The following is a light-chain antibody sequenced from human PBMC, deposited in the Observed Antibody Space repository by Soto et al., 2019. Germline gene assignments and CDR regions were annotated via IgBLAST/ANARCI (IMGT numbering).Light chain of an antibody. Sequence: DIQLTQSPSTLSAPVGDSVTITCRASQSVSRWLAWYQQKPGRAPRLLIYDASKLEVGVPSRFSGSGSETELSLTISSLQPDDFATYFCRQYNSFPTFGQGTRVEIK. CDR1: QSVSRW. CDR2: DAS. CDR3: RQYNSFPT. J-gene: IGKJ1*01. V-gene: IGKV1-5*01.